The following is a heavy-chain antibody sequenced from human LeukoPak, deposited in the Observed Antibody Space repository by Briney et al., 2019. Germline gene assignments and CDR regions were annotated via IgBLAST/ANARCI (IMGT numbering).Heavy chain of an antibody. CDR3: ARNVFFYDFWSGHTTLGFDY. CDR2: INPNSGGT. J-gene: IGHJ4*02. D-gene: IGHD3-3*01. CDR1: GYTFIGNY. Sequence: GASVKVSCKASGYTFIGNYMHWVRQAPGQGLEWMGWINPNSGGTNYAQKFQGMVTMTRDTSISTAYMELSRLRSDDTAVYYCARNVFFYDFWSGHTTLGFDYWGQGTLVTVSS. V-gene: IGHV1-2*02.